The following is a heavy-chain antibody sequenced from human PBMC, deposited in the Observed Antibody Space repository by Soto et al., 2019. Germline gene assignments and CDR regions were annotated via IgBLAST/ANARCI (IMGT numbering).Heavy chain of an antibody. D-gene: IGHD2-2*01. V-gene: IGHV1-18*01. J-gene: IGHJ5*02. Sequence: ASVKVSCKASGYTFTSYGISWVRQAPGQGLEWMGWISAYNGNTNYAQKLQGRVTMTTDTSTSTAYMELRSLRSDDTAVYYCARGVRYCSSTSCYRFDPWGQGTLVTVSS. CDR2: ISAYNGNT. CDR1: GYTFTSYG. CDR3: ARGVRYCSSTSCYRFDP.